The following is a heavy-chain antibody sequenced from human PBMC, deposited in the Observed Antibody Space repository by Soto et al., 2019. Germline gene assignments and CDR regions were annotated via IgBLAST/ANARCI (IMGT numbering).Heavy chain of an antibody. CDR3: ARAPSDRGGCYYWGFDY. V-gene: IGHV4-61*01. CDR2: IYYSGST. Sequence: SETLSLTCTVSGGSVSSGRYYWSWIRQPPGKGLEWIGYIYYSGSTNYNPSLKSGVTISVDTSKNQFSLKLSSVSAADTAVYYCARAPSDRGGCYYWGFDYWGQGTLVTVSS. D-gene: IGHD3-22*01. CDR1: GGSVSSGRYY. J-gene: IGHJ4*02.